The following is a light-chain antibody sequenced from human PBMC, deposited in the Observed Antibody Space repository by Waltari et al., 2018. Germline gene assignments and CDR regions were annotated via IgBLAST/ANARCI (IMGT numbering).Light chain of an antibody. CDR3: ALDMGSGIWV. Sequence: QTVVTQEASLSVSPGGTVTLTCALSSGSLSTTSYATWYQHTPGQAPRTLVYKAHARPSVVPDRFSGAILGNTAALTITGAQADDESDYYCALDMGSGIWVFGGGTRLTVL. CDR1: SGSLSTTSY. J-gene: IGLJ3*02. V-gene: IGLV8-61*01. CDR2: KAH.